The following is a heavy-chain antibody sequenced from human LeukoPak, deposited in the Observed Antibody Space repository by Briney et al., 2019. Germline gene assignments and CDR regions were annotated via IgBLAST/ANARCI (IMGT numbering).Heavy chain of an antibody. V-gene: IGHV3-30*18. Sequence: GGSLRLSCAASGFTFSSYGMHWVRQAPGKGLEWMAVISYDGSNKYYADSVKGRFTISRDNSKNTLYLQMNSLRAEDTAVYYCAKDVYSSSSFDYWGQGTLVTVSS. J-gene: IGHJ4*02. D-gene: IGHD6-6*01. CDR2: ISYDGSNK. CDR3: AKDVYSSSSFDY. CDR1: GFTFSSYG.